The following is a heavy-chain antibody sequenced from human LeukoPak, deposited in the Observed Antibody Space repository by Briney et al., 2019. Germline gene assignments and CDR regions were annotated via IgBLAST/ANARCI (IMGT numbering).Heavy chain of an antibody. CDR1: GYSFTSYW. D-gene: IGHD5-12*01. J-gene: IGHJ4*02. Sequence: GESLKISCKGSGYSFTSYWIGWVRQMPGKGLEWMGIIYSGDSDTRYSPSFQGQVTISADKSISTAYLQWSSLKASDTAMYYCARLGYSGYDLGDFDYWGQGTLVTVSS. CDR2: IYSGDSDT. CDR3: ARLGYSGYDLGDFDY. V-gene: IGHV5-51*01.